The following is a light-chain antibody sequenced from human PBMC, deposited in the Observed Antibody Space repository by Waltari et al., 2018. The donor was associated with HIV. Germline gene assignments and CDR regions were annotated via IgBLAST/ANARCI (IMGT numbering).Light chain of an antibody. CDR3: QQSYSTSIT. CDR1: QDIISH. J-gene: IGKJ5*01. CDR2: ATS. V-gene: IGKV1-39*01. Sequence: DIQMTQSPSSLSASVGDRVTITCRASQDIISHLNWYQQKPWKAPRLLIYATSSLQSGVPSRFRGSVSGTDFSLTISALRPEDFATYDCQQSYSTSITFGQGTRLEIK.